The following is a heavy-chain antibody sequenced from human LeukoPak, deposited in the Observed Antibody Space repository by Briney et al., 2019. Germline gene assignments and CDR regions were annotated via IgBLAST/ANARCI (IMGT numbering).Heavy chain of an antibody. D-gene: IGHD6-19*01. CDR3: ARRSSGWYGHWYAP. CDR1: GDSISTYY. J-gene: IGHJ5*02. V-gene: IGHV4-59*08. Sequence: SETLSLTCTVSGDSISTYYWSWIRQPPGKGLEWIGYIYYRVTSDYNPSLKNRVTISVDTSKNHFSLNLSSVTAADTAVYYCARRSSGWYGHWYAPWGQGTLVTVSS. CDR2: IYYRVTS.